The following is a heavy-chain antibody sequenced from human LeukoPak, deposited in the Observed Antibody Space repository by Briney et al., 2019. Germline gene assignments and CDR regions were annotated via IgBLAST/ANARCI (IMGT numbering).Heavy chain of an antibody. Sequence: SVKVSCKASGGTFSSYAISWVRQAPGQGLEWMGGIIPIFGTANYAQKFRGRVTITADESTSTAYMELSSLRSEDTAVYYCARDSGLGRGYGYAIKAWYYYYGMDVWGKGTTVTVSS. V-gene: IGHV1-69*13. J-gene: IGHJ6*04. CDR2: IIPIFGTA. D-gene: IGHD5-18*01. CDR3: ARDSGLGRGYGYAIKAWYYYYGMDV. CDR1: GGTFSSYA.